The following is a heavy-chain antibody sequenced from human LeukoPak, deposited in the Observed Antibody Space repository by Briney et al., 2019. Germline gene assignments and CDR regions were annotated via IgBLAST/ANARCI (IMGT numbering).Heavy chain of an antibody. Sequence: GGSLRLSCAASGFTFSSYNMNWVRQAPGKGLEWVSSISSSSSYIYYTDSVKGRFTISRDNAKNSLYLQMNSLRAEDTAVYYCARVTLTGYYAFDYWGRGTLVTVSS. CDR2: ISSSSSYI. D-gene: IGHD3-9*01. CDR1: GFTFSSYN. J-gene: IGHJ4*02. CDR3: ARVTLTGYYAFDY. V-gene: IGHV3-21*01.